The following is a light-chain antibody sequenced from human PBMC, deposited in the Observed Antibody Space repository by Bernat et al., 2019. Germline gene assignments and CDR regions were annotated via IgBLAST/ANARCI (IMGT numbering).Light chain of an antibody. CDR2: DAS. CDR1: QSVSTY. J-gene: IGKJ5*01. V-gene: IGKV3-11*01. CDR3: QQCHNWPPT. Sequence: EIVLTQSPATLSLSPGERATLSCRASQSVSTYLAWYQQKPGQAPRLLIYDASNRATGIPARFSGSGSGTDLTLTISTLEAEDFAVYYCQQCHNWPPTFGQGTRLEI.